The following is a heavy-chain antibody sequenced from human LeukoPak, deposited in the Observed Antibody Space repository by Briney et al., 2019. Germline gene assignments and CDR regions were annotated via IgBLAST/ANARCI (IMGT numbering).Heavy chain of an antibody. CDR3: ARVGSYDSGSYYKTDAFDI. J-gene: IGHJ3*02. V-gene: IGHV4-34*01. D-gene: IGHD3-10*01. CDR1: GGSFSGYY. CDR2: INHSGST. Sequence: PSETLSLTCAVYGGSFSGYYWSWIRQPPGKGLEWIGEINHSGSTNYNPSLKSRVTISVDTSKNQFSLKLSSVTAADTAVYYCARVGSYDSGSYYKTDAFDIWGQGTMVTVSS.